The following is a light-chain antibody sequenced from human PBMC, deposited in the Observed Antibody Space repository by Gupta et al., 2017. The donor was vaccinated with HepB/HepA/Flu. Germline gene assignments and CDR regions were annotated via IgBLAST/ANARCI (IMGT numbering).Light chain of an antibody. CDR3: QHYEYVMCI. V-gene: IGKV1-33*01. CDR2: DAS. CDR1: QDITHY. Sequence: DIQMTQSPSSLSASIGDRVTITCQASQDITHYLNWYQQKPGMAPKLLIYDASNLETGVPSRFSGSGSGTDFTFTISSLQPEDIATYYCQHYEYVMCIFGQGTRLEIK. J-gene: IGKJ2*04.